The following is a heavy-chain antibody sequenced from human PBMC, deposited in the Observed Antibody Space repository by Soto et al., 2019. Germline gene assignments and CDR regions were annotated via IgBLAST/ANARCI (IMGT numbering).Heavy chain of an antibody. CDR2: INHSGST. V-gene: IGHV4-61*01. D-gene: IGHD6-6*01. J-gene: IGHJ6*02. CDR3: ARGLSSSATFYHYYGMDV. CDR1: GGSVSSGSCS. Sequence: SETLSLTCTVSGGSVSSGSCSWSWIRQPPGKGLEWIGEINHSGSTNYNPSLKSRVIISLETSKNQFSLILTSVTAADTAVYYCARGLSSSATFYHYYGMDVWGQGTTVTVSS.